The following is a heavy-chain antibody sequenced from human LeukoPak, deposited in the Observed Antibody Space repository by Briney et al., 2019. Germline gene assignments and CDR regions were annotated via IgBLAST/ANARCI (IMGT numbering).Heavy chain of an antibody. V-gene: IGHV3-23*01. D-gene: IGHD4-11*01. Sequence: GGSLRLSCAASGFTFSSYAINWARQAPRNGLEWVSTISGIGGRTYYADSVKGLLTISRDNSKNTLYLQMNSLRAEDTAVYYCANPPTVTSFDHWGQGTLVTVSS. CDR1: GFTFSSYA. CDR3: ANPPTVTSFDH. CDR2: ISGIGGRT. J-gene: IGHJ4*02.